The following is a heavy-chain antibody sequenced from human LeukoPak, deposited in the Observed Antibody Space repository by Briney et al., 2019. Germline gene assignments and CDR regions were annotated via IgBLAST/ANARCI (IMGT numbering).Heavy chain of an antibody. J-gene: IGHJ6*02. CDR1: GGSISSYY. Sequence: SETLSLTCIVSGGSISSYYWSWIRQPPGKGLEWIGYIYYSGSTNYNPSLKSRVTISVDTSKNQFSLKLSSVTAADTAVYYCARDNGGYYDYVWGSYRPPSYGMDVWGQGTTVTVSS. CDR3: ARDNGGYYDYVWGSYRPPSYGMDV. D-gene: IGHD3-16*02. CDR2: IYYSGST. V-gene: IGHV4-59*01.